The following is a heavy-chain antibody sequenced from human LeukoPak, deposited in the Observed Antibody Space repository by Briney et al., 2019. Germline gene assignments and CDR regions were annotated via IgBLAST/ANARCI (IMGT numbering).Heavy chain of an antibody. V-gene: IGHV3-23*01. D-gene: IGHD4-17*01. CDR1: GFTFSSYG. CDR3: VREYLHGDFDH. CDR2: ISGSPVST. J-gene: IGHJ4*02. Sequence: GGTLRLSCAASGFTFSSYGMSWVRQAPGKGLEWVSTISGSPVSTYYADSVKGRFTISRDNSKNTLYLQMNSLRAEDTAVYYCVREYLHGDFDHWGQGTLVTVSS.